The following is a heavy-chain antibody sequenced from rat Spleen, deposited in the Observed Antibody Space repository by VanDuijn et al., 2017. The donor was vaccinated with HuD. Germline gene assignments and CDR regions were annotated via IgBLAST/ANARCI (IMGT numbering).Heavy chain of an antibody. V-gene: IGHV5-31*01. CDR1: GFTFNNYW. D-gene: IGHD1-11*01. J-gene: IGHJ2*01. Sequence: EVQLVESGGGLVQPGRSLKLSCVASGFTFNNYWMTWIRQAPGKGLEWVASITNTGGSTYYPDSVKGRFTISRDNAKSTLYLQMNSLRSEDTATYYCTREGEGIALFDYWGQGVMVTVSS. CDR3: TREGEGIALFDY. CDR2: ITNTGGST.